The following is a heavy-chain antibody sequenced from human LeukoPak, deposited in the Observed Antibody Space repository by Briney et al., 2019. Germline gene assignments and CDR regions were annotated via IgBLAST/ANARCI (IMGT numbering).Heavy chain of an antibody. D-gene: IGHD3-10*01. CDR2: TYYRSKWYK. J-gene: IGHJ4*02. Sequence: SQTLSLTCAISGDSVSSNTAAWNWIRQSPSRGLEWLGRTYYRSKWYKEYAESVKSRIIINPDTSKNQFSLQLNSVTPEDTAVYFCAREAPSRILWFGESMGDFDYWGQGTLVTVSS. V-gene: IGHV6-1*01. CDR3: AREAPSRILWFGESMGDFDY. CDR1: GDSVSSNTAA.